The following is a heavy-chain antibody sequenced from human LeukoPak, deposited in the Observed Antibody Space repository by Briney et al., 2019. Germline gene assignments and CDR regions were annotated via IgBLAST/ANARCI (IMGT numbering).Heavy chain of an antibody. Sequence: PSQTLSLTCAVSGGSISSGGYSWSWIRQPPGKGLEWIGYIYHSGSTYYNPSLKSRVTISVDTSKNQFSLKLSSVTAADTAVYYCARGAYGSGGYYLWHERPYYYYYYGMDVWGQGTTVTVSS. V-gene: IGHV4-30-2*01. CDR2: IYHSGST. D-gene: IGHD3-10*01. J-gene: IGHJ6*02. CDR3: ARGAYGSGGYYLWHERPYYYYYYGMDV. CDR1: GGSISSGGYS.